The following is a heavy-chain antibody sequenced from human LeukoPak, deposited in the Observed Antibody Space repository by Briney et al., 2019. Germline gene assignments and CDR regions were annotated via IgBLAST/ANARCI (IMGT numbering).Heavy chain of an antibody. Sequence: ASVKVSCKASGYTFTSYYMHWVRQAPGQGLEWMGIINPSGGSTSYAQKFQGRVTMTRDMSTSTVYMELSSLRSEDTAVYYCAGQYYDFWSGYNDYYYYMDVWGKGTTVTVSS. J-gene: IGHJ6*03. CDR1: GYTFTSYY. CDR3: AGQYYDFWSGYNDYYYYMDV. D-gene: IGHD3-3*01. V-gene: IGHV1-46*01. CDR2: INPSGGST.